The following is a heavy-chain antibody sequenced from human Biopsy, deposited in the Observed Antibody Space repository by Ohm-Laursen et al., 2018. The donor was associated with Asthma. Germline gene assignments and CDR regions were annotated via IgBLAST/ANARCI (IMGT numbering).Heavy chain of an antibody. Sequence: SVKVSCKAPGGTFSNFAISWVRQAPGQGLEWLGGIMTVFGTTNYAQKFQGSVTITADESTSTAYMEVTSLRSEDTAIYYCARCQVGYSSGWSLLLKKIYYSGMDVWGQGNPGHRLL. J-gene: IGHJ6*02. CDR1: GGTFSNFA. V-gene: IGHV1-69*13. D-gene: IGHD6-19*01. CDR3: ARCQVGYSSGWSLLLKKIYYSGMDV. CDR2: IMTVFGTT.